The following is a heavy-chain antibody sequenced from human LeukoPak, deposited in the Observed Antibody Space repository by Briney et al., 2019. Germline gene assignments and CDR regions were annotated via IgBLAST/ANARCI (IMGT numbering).Heavy chain of an antibody. D-gene: IGHD5-12*01. J-gene: IGHJ4*02. CDR1: GFTFSNYW. V-gene: IGHV3-7*01. CDR2: IKPDGGEK. CDR3: VRDLAEKWLQLYY. Sequence: SGGSLRLSCAASGFTFSNYWMRWVRQAPGKGLEWVANIKPDGGEKYYVESVKGRFTISRDNAKNSLYLQMRSLRVEDTAVYYCVRDLAEKWLQLYYWGQGTLVTVSS.